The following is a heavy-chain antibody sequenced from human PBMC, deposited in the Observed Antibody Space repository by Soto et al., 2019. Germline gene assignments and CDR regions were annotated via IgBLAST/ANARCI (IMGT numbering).Heavy chain of an antibody. CDR1: GGSISSGGYS. Sequence: SETLSLTCAVSGGSISSGGYSWSWIRQPPGKGLEWIGCIYHSGSTYYNPSLKSRVTISVDRSKNQFSLKLSSVTAADTAVYYCARRKRGYSGYDYFFDYWGQGTLVTVSS. J-gene: IGHJ4*02. V-gene: IGHV4-30-2*01. CDR2: IYHSGST. D-gene: IGHD5-12*01. CDR3: ARRKRGYSGYDYFFDY.